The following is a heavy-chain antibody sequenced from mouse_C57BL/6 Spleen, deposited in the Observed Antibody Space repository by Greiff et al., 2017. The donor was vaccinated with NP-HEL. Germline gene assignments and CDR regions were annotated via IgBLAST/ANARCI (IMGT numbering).Heavy chain of an antibody. Sequence: QVHVKQSGAELVRPGASVKLSCKASGYTFTDYYINWVKQRPGQGLEWIARIYPGSGNTYYNEKFKGKATLTAEKSSSTAYMQLSSLTSEDSAVYFWARDEGYGSSRGYFDVWGTGTTVTVSS. CDR3: ARDEGYGSSRGYFDV. J-gene: IGHJ1*03. CDR2: IYPGSGNT. V-gene: IGHV1-76*01. CDR1: GYTFTDYY. D-gene: IGHD1-1*01.